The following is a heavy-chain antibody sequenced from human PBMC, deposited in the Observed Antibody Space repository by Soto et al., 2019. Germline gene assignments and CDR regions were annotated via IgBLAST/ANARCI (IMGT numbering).Heavy chain of an antibody. CDR2: INPNSGGT. V-gene: IGHV1-2*04. D-gene: IGHD3-3*01. J-gene: IGHJ4*02. CDR1: GYTFTGYY. CDR3: VFFSIRRPPRSFDF. Sequence: ASVKVSCKASGYTFTGYYMHWVRQAPGQGLEWMGWINPNSGGTNYAQKFQGWVTMTRDTSISTAYMELSRLRSDDTAVYYFVFFSIRRPPRSFDFCARGSLVPVSS.